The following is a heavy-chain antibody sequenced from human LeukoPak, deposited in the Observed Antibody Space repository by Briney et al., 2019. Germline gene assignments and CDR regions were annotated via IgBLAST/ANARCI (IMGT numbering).Heavy chain of an antibody. Sequence: PSETLSLTCTVSGGSISSYYWSWIRQPPGKGLEWIGYIYYSGSTNYNPSLKSRVTISVDTSKNQFSLKLSSVTAADTAVYYCARDLGYCSSTSCSRDDYWGQGTLVTVSS. CDR2: IYYSGST. CDR1: GGSISSYY. J-gene: IGHJ4*02. CDR3: ARDLGYCSSTSCSRDDY. V-gene: IGHV4-59*12. D-gene: IGHD2-2*01.